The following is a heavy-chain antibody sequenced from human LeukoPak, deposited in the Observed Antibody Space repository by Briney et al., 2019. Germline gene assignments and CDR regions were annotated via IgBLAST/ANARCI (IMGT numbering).Heavy chain of an antibody. D-gene: IGHD2-8*02. Sequence: GGSLRLSCVASVFTFDDYAMHWVRQAPGKGLEWVSTLAWNGDNVHYADSVKGRFTISRDNARNSLYLQMDSLRVEDTALYFCAKGSGPVRFTGHVLDYWGQGTLVTVSS. CDR3: AKGSGPVRFTGHVLDY. CDR2: LAWNGDNV. J-gene: IGHJ4*02. V-gene: IGHV3-9*01. CDR1: VFTFDDYA.